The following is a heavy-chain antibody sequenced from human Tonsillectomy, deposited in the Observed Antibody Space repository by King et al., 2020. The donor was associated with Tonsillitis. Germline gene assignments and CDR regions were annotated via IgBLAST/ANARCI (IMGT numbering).Heavy chain of an antibody. Sequence: VQLVESGGGVVQPGRSLRLSCAASGFTFSSYGMRWVRQGPGKGLGWVAVIWYDGSNKYYADSVKGRFTISRDNSKNTLYLQMNSLGAEDTAVYYCARDLSGDFDYWGQGTLVTVSS. J-gene: IGHJ4*02. CDR1: GFTFSSYG. D-gene: IGHD7-27*01. V-gene: IGHV3-33*08. CDR2: IWYDGSNK. CDR3: ARDLSGDFDY.